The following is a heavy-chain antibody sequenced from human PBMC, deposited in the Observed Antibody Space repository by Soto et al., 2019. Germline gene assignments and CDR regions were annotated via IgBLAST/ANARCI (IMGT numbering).Heavy chain of an antibody. Sequence: EVQLLESGGGLVQPGGSLRLSCAASGFTFSSYAMSWVRQAPGKGLEWVSAISGSGGSTYYADSVKGRFTISRDNSKNTLYLQMNSLRAEDTAVYYCAKFRSGSSGWYGAPNEAFDIWGQGTMVTVSS. J-gene: IGHJ3*02. CDR2: ISGSGGST. CDR3: AKFRSGSSGWYGAPNEAFDI. V-gene: IGHV3-23*01. CDR1: GFTFSSYA. D-gene: IGHD6-19*01.